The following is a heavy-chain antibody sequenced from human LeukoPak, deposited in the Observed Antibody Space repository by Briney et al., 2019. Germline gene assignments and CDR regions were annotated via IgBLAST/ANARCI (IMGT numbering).Heavy chain of an antibody. D-gene: IGHD2-2*01. CDR3: ARDTHCSSTSRPYYYYGIDV. V-gene: IGHV1-18*01. J-gene: IGHJ6*02. CDR1: GYTFTSYG. CDR2: ISAYNGNT. Sequence: GASVKVSCKASGYTFTSYGISWVRQAPGQGLEWMGWISAYNGNTNYAQKLQGRVTMTTDTSTSTAYMELRSLRSDDTAVYYCARDTHCSSTSRPYYYYGIDVWGQGTTVTVSS.